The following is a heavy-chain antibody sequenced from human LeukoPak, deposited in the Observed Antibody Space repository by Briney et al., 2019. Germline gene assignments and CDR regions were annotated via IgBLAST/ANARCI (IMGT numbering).Heavy chain of an antibody. Sequence: GGSLRLSCAASGFTFSSYAMSWVRQAPGKGLEWVSAISISGENTYYADSVKGRFTISRDTSRNTLYLQVHSLRAEDTAVYYCARLISTSSSRFSDYWGQGTLVTVSS. V-gene: IGHV3-23*01. J-gene: IGHJ4*02. CDR1: GFTFSSYA. CDR3: ARLISTSSSRFSDY. CDR2: ISISGENT. D-gene: IGHD6-6*01.